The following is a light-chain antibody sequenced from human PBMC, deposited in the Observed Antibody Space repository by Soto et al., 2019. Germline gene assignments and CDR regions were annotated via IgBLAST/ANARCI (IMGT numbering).Light chain of an antibody. Sequence: QSVLTQPASVSGSRGQSITISCTGTSSDVGAYNFVSWYQQHPGKLPKLMIFDVSRRPSGVSDRFSGPKSGNTASLTISGRQAEDEGDYYCSSYTSSSTHVFGSGTKLTVL. CDR3: SSYTSSSTHV. CDR2: DVS. V-gene: IGLV2-14*03. CDR1: SSDVGAYNF. J-gene: IGLJ1*01.